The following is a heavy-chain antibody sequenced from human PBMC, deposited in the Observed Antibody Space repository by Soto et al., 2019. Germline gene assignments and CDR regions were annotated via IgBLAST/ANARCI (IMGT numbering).Heavy chain of an antibody. CDR1: GFTFSSYA. CDR2: ISGSGGTT. V-gene: IGHV3-23*01. Sequence: SGGSLRLSCAAAGFTFSSYAMSWVRQAPRKGLEWVSGISGSGGTTYYADSVKGRFSISRDNSKNTLYLQMDSLRAEDTAVYYCAKDRDGDYKYYYDVWGYAFDIWGQGTMVTVSS. D-gene: IGHD3-22*01. CDR3: AKDRDGDYKYYYDVWGYAFDI. J-gene: IGHJ3*02.